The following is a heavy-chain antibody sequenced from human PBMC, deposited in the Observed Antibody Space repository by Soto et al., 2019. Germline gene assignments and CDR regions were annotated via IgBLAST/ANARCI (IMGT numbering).Heavy chain of an antibody. Sequence: SETLSLTCTVSGGSISSSTSYWGWIRQPPGKGLEWIGNIYYSGSTYYNPSLKSRVTLSADTSKNQFSLKASSVTAADTAVYYCARISANTRTAEVYDAFDVWGQGTMVT. D-gene: IGHD6-13*01. CDR3: ARISANTRTAEVYDAFDV. J-gene: IGHJ3*01. CDR2: IYYSGST. V-gene: IGHV4-39*01. CDR1: GGSISSSTSY.